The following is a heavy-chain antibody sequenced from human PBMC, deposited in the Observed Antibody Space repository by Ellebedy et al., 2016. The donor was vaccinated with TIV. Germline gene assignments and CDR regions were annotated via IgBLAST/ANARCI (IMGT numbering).Heavy chain of an antibody. CDR2: IYYSGNT. V-gene: IGHV4-59*12. CDR1: GGSISGYF. D-gene: IGHD3-9*01. Sequence: MPSETLSLTCNVSGGSISGYFWSWIRQPPGKALEWIGYIYYSGNTNYNPSLKSRVTISVDTSKNQFSLNLTSVTAADTAVYYCATAVRDDWSLSLWGQGTQVTVSS. CDR3: ATAVRDDWSLSL. J-gene: IGHJ4*02.